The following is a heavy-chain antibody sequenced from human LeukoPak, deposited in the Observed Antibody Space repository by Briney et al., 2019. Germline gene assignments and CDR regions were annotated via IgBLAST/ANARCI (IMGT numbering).Heavy chain of an antibody. CDR2: ISGSGGST. CDR1: GFTFSSYA. CDR3: ARKWGSSGWYSNGY. J-gene: IGHJ4*02. V-gene: IGHV3-23*01. Sequence: PGGSLRLSCAASGFTFSSYAMSWVRQAPGKGLEWVSAISGSGGSTYYADSVKGRFTISRDNSKNTLYLQMNSLRAEDTAVYYCARKWGSSGWYSNGYWGQGTPVTVSS. D-gene: IGHD6-19*01.